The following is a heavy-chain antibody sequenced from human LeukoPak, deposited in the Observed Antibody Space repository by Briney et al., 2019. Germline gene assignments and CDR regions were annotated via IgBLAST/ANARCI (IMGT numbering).Heavy chain of an antibody. CDR1: GFTFSSYW. Sequence: QAGGSLRLSCAASGFTFSSYWMTWVRQAPGKGLEWAANIKQDGSEKYYVDSVKGRFTISRDNAKNLLYLQMNSLKAEDTALYFSARESALAATDFWGQGTLVTVSS. J-gene: IGHJ4*02. V-gene: IGHV3-7*01. CDR2: IKQDGSEK. CDR3: ARESALAATDF. D-gene: IGHD6-25*01.